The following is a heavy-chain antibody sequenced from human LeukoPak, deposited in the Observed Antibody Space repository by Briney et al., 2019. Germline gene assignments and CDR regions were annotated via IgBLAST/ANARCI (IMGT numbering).Heavy chain of an antibody. J-gene: IGHJ4*02. D-gene: IGHD6-19*01. CDR2: IYYSGGT. Sequence: SETLSLTCTVSGGSISSSSYYWGWIRQPPGKGLEWIGSIYYSGGTYYNPSLKSRVTISVDTSKNQFSLKLSSVTAADTAVYYCARDEGSGWYYFDYWGQGALVTVSS. V-gene: IGHV4-39*02. CDR1: GGSISSSSYY. CDR3: ARDEGSGWYYFDY.